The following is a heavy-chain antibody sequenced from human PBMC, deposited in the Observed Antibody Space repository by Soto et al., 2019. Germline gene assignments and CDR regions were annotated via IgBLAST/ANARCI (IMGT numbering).Heavy chain of an antibody. J-gene: IGHJ4*02. V-gene: IGHV4-30-2*01. Sequence: QLQLQESGTGLVKPSQTQSLTCAVSGGSISSGGYSWSWIRQPPGKGLEWIGYIYHSGSTYYNPSLKSRVTISVDRSKNQFSLKLGSVTAADTAVYYCARDHDFWSGLIDYWGQGTLVTVSS. CDR3: ARDHDFWSGLIDY. CDR1: GGSISSGGYS. CDR2: IYHSGST. D-gene: IGHD3-3*01.